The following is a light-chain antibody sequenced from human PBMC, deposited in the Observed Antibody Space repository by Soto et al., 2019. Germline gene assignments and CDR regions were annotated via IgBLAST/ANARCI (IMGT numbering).Light chain of an antibody. CDR2: DVS. CDR1: GSDVGGYNY. V-gene: IGLV2-14*01. CDR3: SSYTSASTPLV. Sequence: QSALTQPASVSGSPGQSITISCTGTGSDVGGYNYVSWYQQHPGKAPKVMIHDVSNRPSGVSNRFSGSKSGNTASLTISGLQAEDEADYYCSSYTSASTPLVFGGGTQLTVL. J-gene: IGLJ2*01.